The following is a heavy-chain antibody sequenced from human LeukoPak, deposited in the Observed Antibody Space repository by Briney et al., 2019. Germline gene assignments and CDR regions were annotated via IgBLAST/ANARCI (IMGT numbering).Heavy chain of an antibody. D-gene: IGHD4-17*01. CDR3: AREDTVTYFDY. V-gene: IGHV3-48*01. Sequence: GGSLRLSCAASGFTFSSYSMNWVRQAPGKGLEWVSYISSSSSTIYYGDSVKGRFTISRDNAKKSLYLQMNSLRAEDTAVYYCAREDTVTYFDYWGQGTLVTVSS. CDR1: GFTFSSYS. J-gene: IGHJ4*02. CDR2: ISSSSSTI.